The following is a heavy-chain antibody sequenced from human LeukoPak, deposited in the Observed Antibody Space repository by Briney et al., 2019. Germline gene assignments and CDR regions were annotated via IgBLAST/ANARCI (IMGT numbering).Heavy chain of an antibody. CDR1: RFTFSSYE. J-gene: IGHJ6*04. Sequence: PGGYVRLSCAASRFTFSSYEMNWVRHAQGKGLEWVSYISSSGSTIYYADSVKGRFTISRDTAKNSLYMQMNSLRAEDTAVYYCAELGITMIGGVWGKGTTVTISS. CDR3: AELGITMIGGV. CDR2: ISSSGSTI. D-gene: IGHD3-10*02. V-gene: IGHV3-48*03.